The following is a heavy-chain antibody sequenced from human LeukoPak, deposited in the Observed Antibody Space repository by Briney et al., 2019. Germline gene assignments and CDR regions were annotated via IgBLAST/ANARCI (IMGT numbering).Heavy chain of an antibody. CDR1: GYTFTIDG. D-gene: IGHD1-26*01. Sequence: GAALRVSSKASGYTFTIDGVSWGRHAPGQGVGWVGWISAYNGNTNYAQKLQGRVTMTTDTSTSTAYMELRSLRSDDTAVYYCARGTSLRGSYYPFDYWGQGTLVTVSS. CDR2: ISAYNGNT. J-gene: IGHJ4*02. CDR3: ARGTSLRGSYYPFDY. V-gene: IGHV1-18*01.